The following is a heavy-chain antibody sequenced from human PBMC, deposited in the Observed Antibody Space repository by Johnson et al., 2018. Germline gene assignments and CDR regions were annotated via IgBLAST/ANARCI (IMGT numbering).Heavy chain of an antibody. CDR1: GFTFSSYG. D-gene: IGHD6-13*01. CDR3: ARAAGWFDP. J-gene: IGHJ5*02. Sequence: QVQLVQSGGGVVQPGRSLRLSCAASGFTFSSYGMHWVRQAPGKGLEWVAVISYDGSNKYYADSVKGRFTISRDNSKKTLYLQMSSLRVEDTAIYYCARAAGWFDPWGQGTLVTVSS. V-gene: IGHV3-30*03. CDR2: ISYDGSNK.